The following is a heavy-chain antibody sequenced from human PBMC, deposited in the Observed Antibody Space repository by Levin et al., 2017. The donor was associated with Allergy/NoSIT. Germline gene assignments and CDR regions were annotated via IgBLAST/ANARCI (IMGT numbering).Heavy chain of an antibody. J-gene: IGHJ6*03. D-gene: IGHD2-2*01. CDR3: AKALGFCSSTSCSDYMDG. CDR2: ISGSGGST. V-gene: IGHV3-23*01. Sequence: GGSLRLSCAASGFTFTSYAMSWVRQAPGKGLEWVSAISGSGGSTYYADSVKGRFTISRNKSEKTLYLQMNSLRAEDTAVYYCAKALGFCSSTSCSDYMDGWGKGTTVTVSS. CDR1: GFTFTSYA.